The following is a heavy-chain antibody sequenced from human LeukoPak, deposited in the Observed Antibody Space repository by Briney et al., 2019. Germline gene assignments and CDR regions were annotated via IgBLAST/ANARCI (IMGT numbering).Heavy chain of an antibody. CDR1: GCTLSQYA. CDR2: INSGNSNT. D-gene: IGHD6-19*01. V-gene: IGHV1-3*04. Sequence: ASVKVSCKASGCTLSQYAMHWVRQAPGQRPEWMGWINSGNSNTKYDQKFQGRVTITRDTSANTAYMELSSLRSEDTAVYYCAREQWLGSFYYYYYGLDVWGQGTTVTVSS. J-gene: IGHJ6*02. CDR3: AREQWLGSFYYYYYGLDV.